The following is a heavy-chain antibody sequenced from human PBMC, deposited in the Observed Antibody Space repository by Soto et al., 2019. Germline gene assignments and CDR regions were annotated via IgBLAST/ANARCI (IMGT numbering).Heavy chain of an antibody. CDR1: GFTFSSYW. V-gene: IGHV3-74*01. J-gene: IGHJ4*02. CDR2: VNGDGSRT. CDR3: ARGGPYSSSEVDY. Sequence: EVQLVESGGGLVQPGGSLRLSCAASGFTFSSYWMHWVRQAPGKGLVWVSRVNGDGSRTSYADSVKGRFTISRDNAKNTLYLQMNSLRVEDTAVYYCARGGPYSSSEVDYWGQGTLVTVSS. D-gene: IGHD6-6*01.